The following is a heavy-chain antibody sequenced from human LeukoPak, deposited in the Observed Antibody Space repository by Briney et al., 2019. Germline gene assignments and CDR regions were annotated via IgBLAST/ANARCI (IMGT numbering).Heavy chain of an antibody. CDR2: ISSSSSYI. CDR1: GFTFSSYS. J-gene: IGHJ4*02. Sequence: GGSLRLSYAASGFTFSSYSMNWVRQAPGKGLEWVSSISSSSSYIYYADSVKGRFTISRDNAKNSLYLQMNSLRAEDTAVYYCARGLRQKHFDYWGQGTLVTVSS. D-gene: IGHD2-15*01. CDR3: ARGLRQKHFDY. V-gene: IGHV3-21*01.